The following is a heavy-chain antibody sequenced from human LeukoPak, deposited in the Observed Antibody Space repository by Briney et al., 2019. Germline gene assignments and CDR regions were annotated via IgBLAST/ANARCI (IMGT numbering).Heavy chain of an antibody. CDR2: MNPNSGNT. V-gene: IGHV1-8*01. Sequence: GASVKVSCKASGYTFTSYDINWVRQATGQGLEWMGWMNPNSGNTSSAQTFQGRVTMTRNTSISTAYMELSSLRSEDTAVYYCARDQFGVANSWGQGTLVTVSS. J-gene: IGHJ4*02. CDR1: GYTFTSYD. D-gene: IGHD3-3*01. CDR3: ARDQFGVANS.